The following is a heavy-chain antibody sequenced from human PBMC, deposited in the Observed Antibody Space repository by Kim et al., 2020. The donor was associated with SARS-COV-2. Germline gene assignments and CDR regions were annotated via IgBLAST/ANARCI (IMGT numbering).Heavy chain of an antibody. CDR3: AKDVRNIVGATYFDY. CDR1: GFTFSSYA. CDR2: ISGSGGST. D-gene: IGHD1-26*01. Sequence: GGSLRLSCAASGFTFSSYAMSWVRQAPGKGLEWVSAISGSGGSTYYADSVKGRFTISRDNSKNTLYLQMNSLRAEDTAVHYCAKDVRNIVGATYFDYWGQGTLVTVSS. J-gene: IGHJ4*02. V-gene: IGHV3-23*01.